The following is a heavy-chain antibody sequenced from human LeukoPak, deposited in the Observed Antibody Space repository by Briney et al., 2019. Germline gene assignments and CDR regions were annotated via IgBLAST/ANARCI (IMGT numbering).Heavy chain of an antibody. CDR3: TTLYSGAIDY. J-gene: IGHJ4*02. CDR2: IKTDGSST. D-gene: IGHD1-26*01. V-gene: IGHV3-74*01. CDR1: GFSFNTYW. Sequence: GGSLRLSCAASGFSFNTYWMSWVRQVPEKGLVWVSRIKTDGSSTSYADSVKGRFTISRDNAKNTLYLQMNSLRAEDTAVYYCTTLYSGAIDYWGQGTLVTVSS.